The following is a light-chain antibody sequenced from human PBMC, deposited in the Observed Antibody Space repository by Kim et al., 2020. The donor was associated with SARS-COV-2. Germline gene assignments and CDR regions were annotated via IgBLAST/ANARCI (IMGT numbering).Light chain of an antibody. J-gene: IGLJ2*01. CDR1: SGSIDDNY. Sequence: GTTLTSTCTRGSGSIDDNYVQWYQQRPGGVPTTVIYEDDQRPSGVSDRFYGSIDSSSNSASLTITGLRTEDEADYYCRSYNRDNVLFGGGTQLTVL. CDR2: EDD. CDR3: RSYNRDNVL. V-gene: IGLV6-57*03.